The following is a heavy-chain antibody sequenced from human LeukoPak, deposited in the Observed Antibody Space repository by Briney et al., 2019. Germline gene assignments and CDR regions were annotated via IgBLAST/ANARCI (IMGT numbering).Heavy chain of an antibody. Sequence: GGSLRLSCAASGFTFSDYYMSWVRQAPGKGLEWVSYISSSGSTIYYADSVKGRFTISRDNAKNSLYLQMNSLRAEDTAVYYCATTSGNYYFDYWGQGALVTVSS. CDR3: ATTSGNYYFDY. V-gene: IGHV3-11*01. CDR1: GFTFSDYY. D-gene: IGHD3-10*01. J-gene: IGHJ4*02. CDR2: ISSSGSTI.